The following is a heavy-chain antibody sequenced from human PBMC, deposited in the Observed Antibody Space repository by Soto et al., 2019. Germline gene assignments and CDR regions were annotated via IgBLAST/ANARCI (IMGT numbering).Heavy chain of an antibody. D-gene: IGHD2-2*01. J-gene: IGHJ4*02. CDR1: GFTFSSYW. Sequence: EVQLVESGGGLVQPGGSLRLSCAASGFTFSSYWMSWVRQAPGKGLEWVANIKQDGSEKYYVDSVKGRFTISRDNAKNSLYLQTNSLRAEDTAVYYCARVSTQDCSSTRCYAPLRYWGQGTLVTVSS. CDR2: IKQDGSEK. V-gene: IGHV3-7*01. CDR3: ARVSTQDCSSTRCYAPLRY.